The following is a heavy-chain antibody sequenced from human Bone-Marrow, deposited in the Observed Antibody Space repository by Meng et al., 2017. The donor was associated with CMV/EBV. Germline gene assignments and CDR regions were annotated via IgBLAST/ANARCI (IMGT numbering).Heavy chain of an antibody. CDR2: MNLNSGYA. CDR1: GYTFTSYD. CDR3: ASRVRGVLYYYGMDV. D-gene: IGHD3-10*01. Sequence: ASVKVSCKASGYTFTSYDINWVRQAPGQGLEWMGWMNLNSGYAGSAQKFQGRVTMTRDTSISTAYMELSSLRSEDTAVYYCASRVRGVLYYYGMDVWGQGTTVTVAS. J-gene: IGHJ6*02. V-gene: IGHV1-8*01.